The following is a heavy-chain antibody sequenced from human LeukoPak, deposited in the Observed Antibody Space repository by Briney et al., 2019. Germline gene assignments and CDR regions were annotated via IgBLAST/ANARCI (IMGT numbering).Heavy chain of an antibody. CDR3: ARELRGARRWFDA. Sequence: PGGSLRLSWAASGFTFSSYEMDWVRQAPGKGREWVSYISSSGFTVYYADSVKGRFTVSRDNAKNPLYLQMNSLRAEDTAFYYCARELRGARRWFDAWGQGALVSVCS. CDR1: GFTFSSYE. J-gene: IGHJ5*02. CDR2: ISSSGFTV. V-gene: IGHV3-48*03. D-gene: IGHD3-10*01.